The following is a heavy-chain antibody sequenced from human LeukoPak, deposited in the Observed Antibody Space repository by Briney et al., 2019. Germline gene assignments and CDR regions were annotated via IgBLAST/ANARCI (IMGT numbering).Heavy chain of an antibody. CDR1: GYTFTSYY. V-gene: IGHV1-46*01. J-gene: IGHJ6*03. D-gene: IGHD6-13*01. Sequence: ASVKVSCKASGYTFTSYYMHWVRQAPGQGLEWMGIINPSGGSTSYAQKFQGRVTMTRDMSTSTVYMGLSSLRSEDTAVYYCARETTAAGPETDYYYYYYMDVWGEGTTVTVSS. CDR2: INPSGGST. CDR3: ARETTAAGPETDYYYYYYMDV.